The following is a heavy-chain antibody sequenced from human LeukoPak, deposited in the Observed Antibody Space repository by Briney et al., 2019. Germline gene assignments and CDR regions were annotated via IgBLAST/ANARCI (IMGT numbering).Heavy chain of an antibody. CDR3: ARANFKGLTYYYDSSGYSD. J-gene: IGHJ4*02. CDR1: GGTFGSDA. CDR2: IIPIFGTA. Sequence: GSSVKVSCKXSGGTFGSDAISWVRQAPRQGLEWMGRIIPIFGTANYAQKFQGRVTITTDESTSTAYMELSSLRSEDTAVYYCARANFKGLTYYYDSSGYSDWGQGTLVTVSS. V-gene: IGHV1-69*05. D-gene: IGHD3-22*01.